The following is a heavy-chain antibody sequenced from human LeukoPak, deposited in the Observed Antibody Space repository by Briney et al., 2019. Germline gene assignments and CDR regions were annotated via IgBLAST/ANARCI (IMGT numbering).Heavy chain of an antibody. D-gene: IGHD6-19*01. CDR3: AKGPSSGWNLKGSDY. Sequence: PGGSLRLSCAASGFTFSSYAMSWVRQAPGKGLEWVSSISGSGGSTFYEDSVKGRFTISRDNSRDNSKNTVYLQMNSLRAEDTAVYYCAKGPSSGWNLKGSDYWGQGTLVTVSS. V-gene: IGHV3-23*01. CDR2: ISGSGGST. CDR1: GFTFSSYA. J-gene: IGHJ4*02.